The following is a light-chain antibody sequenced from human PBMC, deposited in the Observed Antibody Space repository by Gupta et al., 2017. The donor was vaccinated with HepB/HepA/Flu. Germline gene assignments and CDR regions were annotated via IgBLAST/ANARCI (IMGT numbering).Light chain of an antibody. CDR1: QRLLHSNGYNY. J-gene: IGKJ1*01. CDR3: MQALQTPRT. V-gene: IGKV2-28*01. CDR2: LGS. Sequence: DMVMTQSPLSLPVTPGEPASISCSSSQRLLHSNGYNYLDWYLQKPGQSPQLLIYLGSNRASGVPDRFSGSGSGTDFTLKISRVEAEDVGVYYCMQALQTPRTFGQGTKVEIK.